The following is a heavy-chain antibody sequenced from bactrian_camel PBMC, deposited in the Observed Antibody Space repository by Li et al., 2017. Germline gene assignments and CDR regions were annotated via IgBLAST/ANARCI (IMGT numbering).Heavy chain of an antibody. CDR3: AACRTSLRDETQFRY. CDR2: LDSDGRM. CDR1: APDTYC. Sequence: VQLVESGGGSVQPGGYLTLSCVASAPDTYCLAWFRQGPGKEREGLAALDSDGRMQYSNSAEGRFTISRDNAKNTLYLQMNSLQTEDMAVYYCAACRTSLRDETQFRYWGQGTQVTVS. V-gene: IGHV3S55*01. J-gene: IGHJ6*01.